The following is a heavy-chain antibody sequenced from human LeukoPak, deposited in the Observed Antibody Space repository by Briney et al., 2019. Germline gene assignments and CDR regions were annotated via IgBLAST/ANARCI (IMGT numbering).Heavy chain of an antibody. CDR1: GDSVSNNIAT. Sequence: SQTLSLTCAISGDSVSNNIATWNWIRQSPSRGLEWLGRTYYRSKWDSDYALSVKCRITIKPDTSKNQFSLHLSSVTPEDTAVYYCARDGDGWLWAFELWGQGTPVIVSS. J-gene: IGHJ4*02. D-gene: IGHD2-21*01. CDR3: ARDGDGWLWAFEL. CDR2: TYYRSKWDS. V-gene: IGHV6-1*01.